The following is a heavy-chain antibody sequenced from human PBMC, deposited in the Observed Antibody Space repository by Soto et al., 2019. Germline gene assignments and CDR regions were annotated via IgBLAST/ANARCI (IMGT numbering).Heavy chain of an antibody. D-gene: IGHD7-27*01. CDR3: ARSPRNWGFDY. CDR2: ISYDGSNK. CDR1: GFTFSSYG. Sequence: GGSLRLSCAASGFTFSSYGMHWVRQAPGKGLEWVAVISYDGSNKYYADSVKGRFTISRDNSKNTLYLQMNSLRAEDTAVYYCARSPRNWGFDYWGLGTLVTVSS. J-gene: IGHJ4*02. V-gene: IGHV3-30*03.